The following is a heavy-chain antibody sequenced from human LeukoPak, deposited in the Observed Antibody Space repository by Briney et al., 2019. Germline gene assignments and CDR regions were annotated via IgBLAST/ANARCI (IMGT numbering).Heavy chain of an antibody. CDR3: ARDRGYYDILTGYYPTYYFDY. CDR2: INPNSGGT. D-gene: IGHD3-9*01. CDR1: GYTFTGYY. J-gene: IGHJ4*02. Sequence: GASVKVSCKASGYTFTGYYMHWVRQAPGQGLEWMGWINPNSGGTNYAQKFQGRVTMTRDTSISTAYMELSRLRSDDTAVYYCARDRGYYDILTGYYPTYYFDYWGQGTLVTVSS. V-gene: IGHV1-2*02.